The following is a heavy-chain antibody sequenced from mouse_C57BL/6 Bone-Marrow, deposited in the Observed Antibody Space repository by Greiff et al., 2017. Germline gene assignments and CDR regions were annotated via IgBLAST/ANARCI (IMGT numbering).Heavy chain of an antibody. V-gene: IGHV1-69*01. D-gene: IGHD4-1*01. CDR3: ARRGLTGAYFDY. Sequence: QVQLQQPGAELVMPGASVKLSCKASGYTFTSYWMHWVKQRPGQGLEWIGEIDPSDSYTNYNQKFKGKSTLTVDKSSSTAYMQLSSLTSEDSAVYYCARRGLTGAYFDYWGQGTTRTVSS. J-gene: IGHJ2*01. CDR2: IDPSDSYT. CDR1: GYTFTSYW.